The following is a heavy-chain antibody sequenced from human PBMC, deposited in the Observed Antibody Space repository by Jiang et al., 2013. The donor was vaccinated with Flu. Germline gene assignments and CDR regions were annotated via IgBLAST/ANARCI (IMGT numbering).Heavy chain of an antibody. Sequence: LLKPSETLSLTCAVYGGSFSGYYWSWIRQPPGKGLEWIGEINHSGSTNYNPSLKSRVTISVDTSKNQFSLKLSSVTAADTAVYYCARDSPNYDYVWGSYRSWVRDYVGQGTWSPSP. CDR3: ARDSPNYDYVWGSYRSWVRDY. J-gene: IGHJ4*02. D-gene: IGHD3-16*02. CDR2: INHSGST. V-gene: IGHV4-34*01. CDR1: GGSFSGYY.